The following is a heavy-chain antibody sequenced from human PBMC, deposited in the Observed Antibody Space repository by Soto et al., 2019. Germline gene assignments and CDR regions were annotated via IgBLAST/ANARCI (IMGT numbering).Heavy chain of an antibody. D-gene: IGHD3-10*01. CDR3: ARTGLALYYFDY. CDR1: GGTFSSYT. CDR2: IIPILGIA. V-gene: IGHV1-69*02. Sequence: QVQLVQSGAEVKKPGSSVKVSCKASGGTFSSYTISWLRQSPGQGLEWMGRIIPILGIANYAQKFQGRVTITADKSTSTAYMELSSLRSEYTAVYYCARTGLALYYFDYWGQGTLVTVSS. J-gene: IGHJ4*02.